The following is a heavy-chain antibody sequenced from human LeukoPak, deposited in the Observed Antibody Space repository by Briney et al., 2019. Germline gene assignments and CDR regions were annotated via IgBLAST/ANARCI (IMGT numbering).Heavy chain of an antibody. CDR2: INTDGFST. CDR1: GFISSSYW. D-gene: IGHD4-17*01. V-gene: IGHV3-74*01. Sequence: PGGSLRLSCAASGFISSSYWMHWVRQPPGKGLVYIACINTDGFSTSYADSVKGRFTISRDNAKNTLYLQMNSLRAEDTAVYYCARSRTYGDYGRGLDYWGQGILVTVAS. J-gene: IGHJ4*02. CDR3: ARSRTYGDYGRGLDY.